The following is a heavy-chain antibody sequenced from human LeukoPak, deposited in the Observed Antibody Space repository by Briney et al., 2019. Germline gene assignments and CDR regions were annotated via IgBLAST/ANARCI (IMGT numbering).Heavy chain of an antibody. J-gene: IGHJ4*02. CDR3: ARDLVGTSSGWYYFDY. D-gene: IGHD6-19*01. V-gene: IGHV3-21*01. CDR1: GFTSSSYS. Sequence: GGSLRLPCAASGFTSSSYSMNWVRQAPGKGLEWVSSISSSSSYIYYADSVKGRFTISRDNAKNSLYLQMNSLRAEDTAVYYCARDLVGTSSGWYYFDYWGQGTLVTVSS. CDR2: ISSSSSYI.